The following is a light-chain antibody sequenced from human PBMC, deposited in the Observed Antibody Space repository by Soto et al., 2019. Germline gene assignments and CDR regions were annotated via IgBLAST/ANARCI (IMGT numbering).Light chain of an antibody. CDR2: AAS. CDR1: QDINNY. J-gene: IGKJ3*01. Sequence: DIQMTQSPSSLSASVGDRVTITCRASQDINNYLAWYQQKPGKPPKLLIYAASTLQSGVPSRFSGGRSGTDFTLTINSLQPEDVAPYYCQRYNNGPPVTFGPGTKV. V-gene: IGKV1-27*01. CDR3: QRYNNGPPVT.